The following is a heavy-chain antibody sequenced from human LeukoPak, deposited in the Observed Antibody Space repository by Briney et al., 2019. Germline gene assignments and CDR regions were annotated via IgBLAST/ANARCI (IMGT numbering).Heavy chain of an antibody. CDR2: TFYRSKWYN. CDR3: RRTVGYFDY. D-gene: IGHD2-15*01. V-gene: IGHV6-1*01. CDR1: GDSVSNKDAA. Sequence: PSQTLSLTCAISGDSVSNKDAAWNWIRESPSRGLEWLGRTFYRSKWYNDYAVSVKGRIIVSADTSKNQFSLHLNSVTPDDTAVYYCRRTVGYFDYWGQGILVTVSS. J-gene: IGHJ4*02.